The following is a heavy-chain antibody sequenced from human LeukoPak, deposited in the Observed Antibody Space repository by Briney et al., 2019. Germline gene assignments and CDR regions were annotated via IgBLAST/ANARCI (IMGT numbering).Heavy chain of an antibody. D-gene: IGHD3-16*01. CDR2: ISYDGSNK. Sequence: PGRSLRLSCAASGFTFSSYAMHWVRQAPGKGLEWVAVISYDGSNKYYADSVKGRFTISRDNAKNSLFLQMNSLRAEDTAIYYCVRDYVWGTSESDYWGQGILVTVSS. CDR3: VRDYVWGTSESDY. V-gene: IGHV3-30*04. J-gene: IGHJ4*02. CDR1: GFTFSSYA.